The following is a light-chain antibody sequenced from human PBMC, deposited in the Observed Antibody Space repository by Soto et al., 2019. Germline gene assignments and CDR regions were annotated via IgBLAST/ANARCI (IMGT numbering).Light chain of an antibody. CDR1: RIGSKS. V-gene: IGLV3-21*02. CDR2: DDS. CDR3: QVWDSRDYHRV. J-gene: IGLJ2*01. Sequence: SYELTQPPSVSVAPGQTARITCGGNRIGSKSVHWFQQKPGQAPVLVVHDDSDRPSGIPERFSGSNSGGTATLSISRVEVGDEADYYCQVWDSRDYHRVFGGGTKLTVL.